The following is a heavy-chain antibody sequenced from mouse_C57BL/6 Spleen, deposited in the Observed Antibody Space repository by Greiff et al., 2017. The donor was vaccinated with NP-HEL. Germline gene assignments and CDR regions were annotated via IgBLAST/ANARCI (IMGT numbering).Heavy chain of an antibody. CDR2: IDPSDSYT. CDR1: GYTFTSYW. V-gene: IGHV1-69*01. Sequence: QVQLQQPGAELVMPGASVKLSCKASGYTFTSYWMHWVKQRPGQGLEWIGEIDPSDSYTNYNQKFKGKSTLTVDKSSSTAYMQRSSLTSEDSAVYYCASLYYDYDGYAMDYWGQGTSVTVSS. D-gene: IGHD2-4*01. CDR3: ASLYYDYDGYAMDY. J-gene: IGHJ4*01.